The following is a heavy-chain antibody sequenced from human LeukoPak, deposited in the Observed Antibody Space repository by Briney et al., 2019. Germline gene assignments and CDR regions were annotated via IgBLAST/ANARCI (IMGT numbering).Heavy chain of an antibody. Sequence: GGSLRLSCAASGFTFSSYSMNWVRQAPGKGPEWVSSISSSSSYIYYADSVKGRFTISRDNAKNSLYLQMNSLRAEDTALYYCARGGLTIFGVVNYMDVWGKGTTVTVSS. CDR1: GFTFSSYS. CDR2: ISSSSSYI. V-gene: IGHV3-21*04. CDR3: ARGGLTIFGVVNYMDV. D-gene: IGHD3-3*01. J-gene: IGHJ6*03.